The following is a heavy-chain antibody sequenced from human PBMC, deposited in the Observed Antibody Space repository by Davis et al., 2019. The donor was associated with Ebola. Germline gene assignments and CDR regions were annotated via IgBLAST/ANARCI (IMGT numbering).Heavy chain of an antibody. J-gene: IGHJ5*02. D-gene: IGHD3-3*01. Sequence: MPSETLSLTCAVYGGSFSGYYWSWIRQPPGKGLEWIGEINHSGSTNYNPSLKSRVTISVDTSKNQFSLKLSSVTAADTAVYYCARLFTIFGVVGDWFDPWGQGTLVTVSS. CDR3: ARLFTIFGVVGDWFDP. V-gene: IGHV4-34*01. CDR1: GGSFSGYY. CDR2: INHSGST.